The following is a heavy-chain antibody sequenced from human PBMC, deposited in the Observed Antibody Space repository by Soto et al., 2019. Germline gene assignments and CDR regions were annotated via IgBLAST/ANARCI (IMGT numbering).Heavy chain of an antibody. V-gene: IGHV4-39*01. CDR3: ARGVCEKIQRDGYYYYYMDV. D-gene: IGHD2-8*01. CDR2: INHTGST. Sequence: PSETLYLTCTVSGGSISSIRFSWGWVRQPPGKGLEWIGAINHTGSTSYNPSLESRVTVSVDMSKNQFSLKLSSVTAADTAVYYCARGVCEKIQRDGYYYYYMDVWGKGTTVTVSS. CDR1: GGSISSIRFS. J-gene: IGHJ6*03.